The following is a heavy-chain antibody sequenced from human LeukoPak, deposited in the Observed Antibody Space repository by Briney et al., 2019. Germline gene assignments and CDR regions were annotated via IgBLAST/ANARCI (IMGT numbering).Heavy chain of an antibody. CDR3: ARDRGGSYLDYFDY. CDR1: GYTVTSYG. CDR2: ISGYNGNT. Sequence: ASVKVSCKASGYTVTSYGISWVRQAPGQGLEWMGWISGYNGNTNYEQKLQGRVTMTTDTSTSTAYMEVRSLRSDDTAVYYCARDRGGSYLDYFDYWGQGTLVTVSS. J-gene: IGHJ4*02. V-gene: IGHV1-18*01. D-gene: IGHD1-26*01.